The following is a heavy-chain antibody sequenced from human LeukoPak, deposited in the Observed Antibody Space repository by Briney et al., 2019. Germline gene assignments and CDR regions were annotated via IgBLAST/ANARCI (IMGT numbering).Heavy chain of an antibody. CDR3: AKDSLVAAAGSGLGYFDY. CDR2: ISTTSGSI. D-gene: IGHD6-13*01. V-gene: IGHV3-48*01. CDR1: GFTFSSYS. Sequence: GGSLRLSCAASGFTFSSYSMNWVRQAPGKGLEWLSYISTTSGSIYYADSVKGRFTISRDNSKNTLYLQMNSLRAEDTAVYYCAKDSLVAAAGSGLGYFDYWGQGTLVTVSS. J-gene: IGHJ4*02.